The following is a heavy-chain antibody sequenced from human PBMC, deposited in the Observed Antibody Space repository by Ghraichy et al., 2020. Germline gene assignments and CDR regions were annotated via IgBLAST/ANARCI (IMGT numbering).Heavy chain of an antibody. CDR1: GFTFSTHD. CDR3: ARGGGTYYSDSGSLNKFSD. D-gene: IGHD3-10*01. Sequence: ETLSLTCAASGFTFSTHDMHWVRQAPGKGLEWVSAIVTTGDTYHASSVKGRFTVFRDNVKNSVYLQMNSLRVGDTAVYYCARGGGTYYSDSGSLNKFSDWGQGTLVAVSP. CDR2: IVTTGDT. V-gene: IGHV3-13*01. J-gene: IGHJ4*02.